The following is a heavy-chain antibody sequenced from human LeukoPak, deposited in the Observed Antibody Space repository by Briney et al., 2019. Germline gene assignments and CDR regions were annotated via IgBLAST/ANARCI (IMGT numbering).Heavy chain of an antibody. CDR2: ISGSGGST. D-gene: IGHD2-2*01. Sequence: GGSLRLSCAASGFTFSSYAMSWVRQAPGKGLEWVSAISGSGGSTYYADSVKGRSTISRDNSKNTLYLQMNSLRAEDTAVYYCAKVVVPAAARYYYYYYMDVWGKGTTVTVSS. J-gene: IGHJ6*03. V-gene: IGHV3-23*01. CDR3: AKVVVPAAARYYYYYYMDV. CDR1: GFTFSSYA.